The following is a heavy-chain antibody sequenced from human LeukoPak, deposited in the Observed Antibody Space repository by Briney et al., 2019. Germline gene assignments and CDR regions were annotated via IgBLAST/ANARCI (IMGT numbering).Heavy chain of an antibody. CDR3: ARDRDIVVVPAAIPGWFDP. D-gene: IGHD2-2*02. CDR1: GGTFSSYA. CDR2: IIPIFGTA. J-gene: IGHJ5*02. V-gene: IGHV1-69*01. Sequence: ASVKVSCKASGGTFSSYAISWVRQAPGQGIEWMGGIIPIFGTANYAQKFQGRVTITADESTSTAYMELSSLRSEDTAVYYCARDRDIVVVPAAIPGWFDPWGQGTLVTVSS.